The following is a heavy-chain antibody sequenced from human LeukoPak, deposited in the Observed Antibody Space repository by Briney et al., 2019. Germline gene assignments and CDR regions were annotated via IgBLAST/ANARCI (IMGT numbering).Heavy chain of an antibody. V-gene: IGHV3-21*01. CDR1: GFTFSSYS. CDR3: ARGFGELTHVFSSPGVDY. CDR2: ISSSSSYI. Sequence: GGSLRLSCAASGFTFSSYSMNWVRQAPGKGLEWVSSISSSSSYIYYADSVKGRFTISRDNAKNSLYLQMNSLRAEDTAVYYCARGFGELTHVFSSPGVDYWGQGTLVTVSS. D-gene: IGHD3-10*01. J-gene: IGHJ4*02.